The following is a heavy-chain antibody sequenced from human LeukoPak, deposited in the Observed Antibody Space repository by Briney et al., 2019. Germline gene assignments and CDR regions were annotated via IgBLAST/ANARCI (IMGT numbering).Heavy chain of an antibody. V-gene: IGHV1-18*01. CDR2: LSTYNGNT. D-gene: IGHD2-15*01. Sequence: ASVKVSCKASGYIFTSYGISWVRQAPGQGLEWMGWLSTYNGNTNYAQKLQGRVTMTTDTSTRTAYMELRSLRSDDTAVYYCARRSGRPGACSGGSCASLYYYYMDVWGKGTTVTVSS. CDR3: ARRSGRPGACSGGSCASLYYYYMDV. J-gene: IGHJ6*03. CDR1: GYIFTSYG.